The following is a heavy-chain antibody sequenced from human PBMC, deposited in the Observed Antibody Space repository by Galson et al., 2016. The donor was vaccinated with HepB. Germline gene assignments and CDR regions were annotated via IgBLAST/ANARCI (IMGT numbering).Heavy chain of an antibody. D-gene: IGHD3/OR15-3a*01. CDR2: ISANSGNT. CDR1: GYTFSRYG. CDR3: AGDGQFRFDY. V-gene: IGHV1-18*01. J-gene: IGHJ4*02. Sequence: SVKVSCKASGYTFSRYGISWVRQAPGQGLEWLGWISANSGNTLYAQKFQDRVTMTKDTSASTVYMDLRSLISDDTAVYYCAGDGQFRFDYWGQGTLVTVSS.